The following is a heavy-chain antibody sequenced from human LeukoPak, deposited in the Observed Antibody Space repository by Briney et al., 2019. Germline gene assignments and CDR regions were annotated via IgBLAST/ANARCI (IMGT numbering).Heavy chain of an antibody. CDR3: ASHYDTSGYHYFDF. CDR1: GFTFSNYA. V-gene: IGHV3-30-3*01. CDR2: ISSDGSNK. J-gene: IGHJ4*02. Sequence: PGRSLRLSCAASGFTFSNYAMHWVRQAPGKGLEWVAVISSDGSNKYYADSVKGRFTISRVNSKNTLYLQMNSLRAEDTAVYSCASHYDTSGYHYFDFWGQGTLVTVSS. D-gene: IGHD3-22*01.